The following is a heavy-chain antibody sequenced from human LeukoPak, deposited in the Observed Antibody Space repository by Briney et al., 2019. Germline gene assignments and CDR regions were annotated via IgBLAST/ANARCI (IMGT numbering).Heavy chain of an antibody. CDR2: IRPSGDNT. D-gene: IGHD6-19*01. CDR3: ARVAGWHWFDP. Sequence: GGSLRLSCAASGFTFNSYAMSWVRQAPGRGLEWVSSIRPSGDNTYYGDSVKGRFTISRDNSKNTVYLQMNNMRVDDTAVYCCARVAGWHWFDPWGQGTLVTVSS. V-gene: IGHV3-23*01. CDR1: GFTFNSYA. J-gene: IGHJ5*02.